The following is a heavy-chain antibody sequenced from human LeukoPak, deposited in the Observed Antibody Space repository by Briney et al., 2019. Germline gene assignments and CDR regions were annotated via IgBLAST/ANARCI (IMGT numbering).Heavy chain of an antibody. CDR1: GGSISSYY. J-gene: IGHJ3*02. V-gene: IGHV4-59*01. CDR2: IFFSGST. Sequence: SETLSLTCTVSGGSISSYYWSWIRQPPGKGLEWIGYIFFSGSTNYNPSLKSRVTISVDTSKNQLSLKLKSVTAADTAVYYCARVSDLDAFHIWGQGTMVTVSS. CDR3: ARVSDLDAFHI. D-gene: IGHD2-21*02.